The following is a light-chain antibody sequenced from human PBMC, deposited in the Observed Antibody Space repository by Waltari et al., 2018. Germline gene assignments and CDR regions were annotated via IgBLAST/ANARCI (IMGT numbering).Light chain of an antibody. Sequence: QSALTQPRSVSGSPGQSVTISCTGTNNDIGYSKFVSWYHHSPGKAPKLIIYDAIQRPSGVPHRLSGSKSGNTASLVISGLQAEDEGTYFCCSTAGESNSVLFGGGADLTVL. CDR3: CSTAGESNSVL. V-gene: IGLV2-11*01. J-gene: IGLJ2*01. CDR2: DAI. CDR1: NNDIGYSKF.